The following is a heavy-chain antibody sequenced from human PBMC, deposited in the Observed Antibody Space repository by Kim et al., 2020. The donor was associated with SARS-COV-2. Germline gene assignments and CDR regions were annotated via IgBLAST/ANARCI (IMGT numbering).Heavy chain of an antibody. V-gene: IGHV4-39*07. CDR1: GGSISSSSYY. CDR3: ARKRVITNAFDI. J-gene: IGHJ3*02. D-gene: IGHD3-22*01. Sequence: SETLSLTCTVSGGSISSSSYYWGWIRQPPGKGLEWIGSIYYSGSTYYNPSLKSRVTISVDTSKNQFSLKLSSVTAADTAVYYCARKRVITNAFDIWGQGT. CDR2: IYYSGST.